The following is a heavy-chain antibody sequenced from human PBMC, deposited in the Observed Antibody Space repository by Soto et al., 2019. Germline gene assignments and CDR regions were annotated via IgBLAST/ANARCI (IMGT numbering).Heavy chain of an antibody. Sequence: ASVKVSCKASGGTFSSYAISWVRQAPGQGLEWMGGIIPIFGTANYAQKFQGRVTITADKSTSTAYMELSSLRSEDTAVYYCAREVYYDSSGYFDYWGQGTLVIVSS. V-gene: IGHV1-69*06. CDR2: IIPIFGTA. J-gene: IGHJ4*02. CDR1: GGTFSSYA. D-gene: IGHD3-22*01. CDR3: AREVYYDSSGYFDY.